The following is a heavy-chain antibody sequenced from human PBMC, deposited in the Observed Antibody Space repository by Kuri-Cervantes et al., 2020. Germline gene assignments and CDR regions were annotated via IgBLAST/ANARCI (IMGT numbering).Heavy chain of an antibody. CDR1: GFTYSGSA. CDR3: TTFWGTMVRGVDLDY. CDR2: IRSKANSYAT. D-gene: IGHD3-10*01. Sequence: GGSLRLSCAASGFTYSGSAMHWVRQASGKGLEWVGRIRSKANSYATSYADSVKGRFTISRDDSKNTVYLQMNSLKTEDTAVYYCTTFWGTMVRGVDLDYLGQGTLVTVS. V-gene: IGHV3-73*01. J-gene: IGHJ4*02.